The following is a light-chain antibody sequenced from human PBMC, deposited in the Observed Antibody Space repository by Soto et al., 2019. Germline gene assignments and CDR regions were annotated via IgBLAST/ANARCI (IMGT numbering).Light chain of an antibody. CDR2: GNS. Sequence: QSVLTQPPSVSGAPGQRVTISCTGSSSNLGPYYVVYWYQHLPGTAPKLLIAGNSHRPSGVDHLSSGSKSGTAASLTIAGLQAEDEADYYCASYTTRLAYVFGSGTKLTVL. CDR3: ASYTTRLAYV. J-gene: IGLJ1*01. CDR1: SSNLGPYYV. V-gene: IGLV1-40*01.